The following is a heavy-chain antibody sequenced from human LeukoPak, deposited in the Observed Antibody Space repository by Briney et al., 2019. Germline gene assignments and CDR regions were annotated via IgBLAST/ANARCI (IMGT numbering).Heavy chain of an antibody. CDR2: ISGSGGST. D-gene: IGHD6-19*01. J-gene: IGHJ4*02. V-gene: IGHV3-23*01. Sequence: GGSLRLSCAASGFTFSSYAMSWVRQAPGKGLEWVSAISGSGGSTYYADSVKGRFTISRDNSKNTLYLQMNSLREEDTAVYYCALDRKQWLDRDYWGQGTLVTVSS. CDR3: ALDRKQWLDRDY. CDR1: GFTFSSYA.